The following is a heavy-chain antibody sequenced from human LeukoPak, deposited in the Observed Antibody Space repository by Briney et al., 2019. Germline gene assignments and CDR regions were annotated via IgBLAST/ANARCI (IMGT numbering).Heavy chain of an antibody. D-gene: IGHD1-20*01. CDR2: ISGSGGSR. Sequence: GGSLRLSCAASGLTFSSYALSWVRQAPGKGLEWVSAISGSGGSRYYADSVKGRFTISRDNSKNTLYLQMSSLRAEDTAVYYCAARMGNNWNTLDYWGQGTLVTVSS. CDR3: AARMGNNWNTLDY. V-gene: IGHV3-23*01. CDR1: GLTFSSYA. J-gene: IGHJ4*02.